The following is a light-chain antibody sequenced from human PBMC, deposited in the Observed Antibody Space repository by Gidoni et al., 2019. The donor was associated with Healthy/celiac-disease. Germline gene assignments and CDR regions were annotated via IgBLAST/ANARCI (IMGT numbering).Light chain of an antibody. CDR2: AAS. Sequence: DIERIETPSSLSASVGDRVPITCRASQSISSYLNWYQQKPGKAPKLLIYAASSLQSGVPSRFSGSGSGTDFTLTISSLQPEDFATYYCQQSYSTPPTFGHGTKLEIK. V-gene: IGKV1-39*01. CDR3: QQSYSTPPT. J-gene: IGKJ2*01. CDR1: QSISSY.